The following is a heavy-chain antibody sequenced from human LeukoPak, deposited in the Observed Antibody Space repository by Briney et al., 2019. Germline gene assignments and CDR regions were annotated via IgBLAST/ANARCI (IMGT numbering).Heavy chain of an antibody. CDR3: ASQAAGSGSYYYYFDY. Sequence: SETLSLTCTVSGGSISSYYWSWIRQPPGKGLEWIGYIYYSGSTNYNPSLKSRVTISVDTSKNQFSLKLSSVTAADTAVYYCASQAAGSGSYYYYFDYWGQGTLVTVSS. D-gene: IGHD1-26*01. CDR1: GGSISSYY. CDR2: IYYSGST. J-gene: IGHJ4*02. V-gene: IGHV4-59*01.